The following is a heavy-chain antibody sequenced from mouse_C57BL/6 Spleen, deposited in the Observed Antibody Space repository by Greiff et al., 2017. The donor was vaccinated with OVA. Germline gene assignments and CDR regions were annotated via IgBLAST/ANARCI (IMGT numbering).Heavy chain of an antibody. D-gene: IGHD1-1*01. CDR2: IYPRSGNT. CDR1: GYTFTSYG. V-gene: IGHV1-81*01. Sequence: QVQLQQSGAELARPGASVKLSCKASGYTFTSYGISWVKQRTGQGLEWIGEIYPRSGNTYYNEKFKGKATLTAYKSSSTAYMELRSLTSEDSAVYFCARSSITTVVDWYFDVWGTGTTVTVSS. CDR3: ARSSITTVVDWYFDV. J-gene: IGHJ1*03.